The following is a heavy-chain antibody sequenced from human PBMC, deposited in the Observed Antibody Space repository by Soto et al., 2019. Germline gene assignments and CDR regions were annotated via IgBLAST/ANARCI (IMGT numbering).Heavy chain of an antibody. J-gene: IGHJ4*02. Sequence: ASVKVSCKASGYKLISYHMHWVRQAPGQGLEWMGIINPSGGSTSYAQKFQGRVTMTRDTSTSTVYMELSSLRSEDTAVYYCATASESSNGDRLDYWGQGTLVTVSS. CDR2: INPSGGST. D-gene: IGHD2-8*01. CDR3: ATASESSNGDRLDY. V-gene: IGHV1-46*03. CDR1: GYKLISYH.